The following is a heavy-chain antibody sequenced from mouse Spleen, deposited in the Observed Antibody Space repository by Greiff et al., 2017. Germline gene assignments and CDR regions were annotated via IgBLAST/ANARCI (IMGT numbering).Heavy chain of an antibody. CDR3: ARDYDYYYYAMDY. Sequence: EVKLMESGGGLVQPGGSRKLSCAASGFTFSSFGMHWVRQAPEKGLEWVAYISSGSSTIYYADTVKGRFTISRDNPKNTLFLQMTSLRSEDTAMYYCARDYDYYYYAMDYWGQGTSVTVSS. CDR1: GFTFSSFG. J-gene: IGHJ4*01. V-gene: IGHV5-17*02. CDR2: ISSGSSTI. D-gene: IGHD2-4*01.